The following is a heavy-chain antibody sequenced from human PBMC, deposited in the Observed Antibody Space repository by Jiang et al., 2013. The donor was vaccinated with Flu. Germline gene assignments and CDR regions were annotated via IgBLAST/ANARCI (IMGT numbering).Heavy chain of an antibody. V-gene: IGHV1-18*04. CDR3: ARDSFGVVIIPYYYYYGMDV. CDR1: GYTFTSYG. CDR2: ISAYNGNT. J-gene: IGHJ6*02. D-gene: IGHD3-3*01. Sequence: GAEVKKPGASVKVSCKASGYTFTSYGISWVRQAPGQGLEWMGWISAYNGNTNYAQKLQGRVTMTTDTSTSTAYMELRSLRSDDTAVYYCARDSFGVVIIPYYYYYGMDVWGQGTTVTVSS.